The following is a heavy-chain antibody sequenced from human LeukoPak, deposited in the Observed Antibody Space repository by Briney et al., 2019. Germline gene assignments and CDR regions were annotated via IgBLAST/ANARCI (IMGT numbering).Heavy chain of an antibody. CDR3: AKGGHDFNPFYC. J-gene: IGHJ4*02. V-gene: IGHV3-23*01. Sequence: QPGGSLRLSCAASGFTFSSYAMGWVRPAPGKGLEWVSSIKGGGGDPFYADSVRGRFTISRDNSKNTLYLQLNSLRAEDTAVYFCAKGGHDFNPFYCWGQGALVTVSS. CDR2: IKGGGGDP. CDR1: GFTFSSYA. D-gene: IGHD2-21*02.